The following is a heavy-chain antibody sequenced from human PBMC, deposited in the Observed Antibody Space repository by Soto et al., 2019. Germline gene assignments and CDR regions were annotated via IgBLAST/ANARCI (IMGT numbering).Heavy chain of an antibody. CDR1: GYSIKTYNW. D-gene: IGHD3-10*01. J-gene: IGHJ4*02. CDR2: IYYTGTT. Sequence: SETLSLTCAVPGYSIKTYNWWAWIRQPPGKGLEWIGYIYYTGTTYYNLSLKSRVTMSVDTARDQFSLRVSSVTAADTAMYYCARTSGLKTGYLDYWGQGTLVTVSS. V-gene: IGHV4-28*01. CDR3: ARTSGLKTGYLDY.